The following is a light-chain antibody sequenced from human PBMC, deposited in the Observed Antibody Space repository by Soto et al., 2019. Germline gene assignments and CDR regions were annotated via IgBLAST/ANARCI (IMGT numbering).Light chain of an antibody. J-gene: IGKJ1*01. Sequence: DIQMTQSPSTLSASVGDRVTITCRASQSISSWLAWYQQKPGKATKLLIYKASSLESGVPLRFSGSGSGTEFTLTISSLQPDDFATYYCQQYNSYPWTFGQGTKVEIK. CDR2: KAS. CDR1: QSISSW. V-gene: IGKV1-5*03. CDR3: QQYNSYPWT.